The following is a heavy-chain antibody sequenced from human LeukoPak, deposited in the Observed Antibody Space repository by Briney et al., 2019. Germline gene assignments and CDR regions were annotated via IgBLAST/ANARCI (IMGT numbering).Heavy chain of an antibody. CDR1: GFTFSSYA. J-gene: IGHJ6*03. D-gene: IGHD2-2*01. V-gene: IGHV3-64*01. Sequence: PGGSLRLSCAASGFTFSSYAMHWVRQAPGKGLEYVSAISSNGGSTYYANSVKGRFTISRDNSKNTLYLQMGSLRAEDMAVYYCARDGVWEGYCSSISCYYMDVWGKGTTVTVSS. CDR3: ARDGVWEGYCSSISCYYMDV. CDR2: ISSNGGST.